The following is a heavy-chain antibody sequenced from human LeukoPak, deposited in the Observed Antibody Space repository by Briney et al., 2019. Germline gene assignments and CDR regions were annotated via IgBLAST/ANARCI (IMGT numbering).Heavy chain of an antibody. CDR3: AKKLFTGMGYYFDS. D-gene: IGHD3-10*01. CDR2: ISSTSAYI. CDR1: GFALKSYS. J-gene: IGHJ4*02. V-gene: IGHV3-21*04. Sequence: GGSLRLSCAGSGFALKSYSLTWVRQAPGKGLEWVSSISSTSAYIHYADSVKGRFTISRDNSKNTLYLQMNSLRAEDTALYYCAKKLFTGMGYYFDSWGQGTLVTVSS.